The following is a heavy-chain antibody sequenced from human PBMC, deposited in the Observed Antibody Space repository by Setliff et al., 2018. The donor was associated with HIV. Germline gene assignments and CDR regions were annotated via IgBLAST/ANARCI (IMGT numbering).Heavy chain of an antibody. Sequence: GGSLRLSCAVSGFNIGTNGMSWVRQAPGKGPEWVSDIYGRGDATYYAESVKGRFTMSRDNTKNMLFLQMNRLRAEDTAMYYCLLPCTSGWHNWADPWGQGTLVTVSS. CDR2: IYGRGDAT. J-gene: IGHJ5*02. CDR1: GFNIGTNG. V-gene: IGHV3-23*01. D-gene: IGHD6-19*01. CDR3: LLPCTSGWHNWADP.